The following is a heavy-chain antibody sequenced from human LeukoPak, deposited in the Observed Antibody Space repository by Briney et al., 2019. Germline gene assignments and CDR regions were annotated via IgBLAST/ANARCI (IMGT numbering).Heavy chain of an antibody. Sequence: PGGSLRLSCAASGFTFSTYWMSWVRQAPGKGLEWVATIKQDGSEKSYVDSVKGRFTISRDNAKNSLYLQMNSLRAEDTAVYYCARESSGYFYWGQGTLVTVSS. CDR1: GFTFSTYW. D-gene: IGHD3-22*01. CDR2: IKQDGSEK. V-gene: IGHV3-7*01. J-gene: IGHJ4*02. CDR3: ARESSGYFY.